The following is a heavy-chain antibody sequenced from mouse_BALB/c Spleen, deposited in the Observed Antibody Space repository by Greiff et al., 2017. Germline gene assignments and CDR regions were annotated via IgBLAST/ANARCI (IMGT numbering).Heavy chain of an antibody. CDR2: INPYNDGT. V-gene: IGHV1-14*01. J-gene: IGHJ4*01. D-gene: IGHD1-1*01. CDR3: ARSADYYGSSYLYYYAMDY. CDR1: GYTFTSYV. Sequence: EVQLQQSGPELVKPGASVKMSCKASGYTFTSYVMHWVKQKPGQGLEWIGYINPYNDGTKYNEKFKGKATLTSDKSSSTAYMELSSLTSEDSAVYYCARSADYYGSSYLYYYAMDYWGQGTSVTVSS.